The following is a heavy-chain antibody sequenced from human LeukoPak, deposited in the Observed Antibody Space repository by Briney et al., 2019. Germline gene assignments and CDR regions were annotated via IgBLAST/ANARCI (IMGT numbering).Heavy chain of an antibody. CDR3: AGSDLGYCSGGSSYSPWFDP. Sequence: PSETLSLTCAVYGGSFSGYYWSWIRQPPGKGLEWIGEINHSGSTNYNPSLKSRVTISVDTSKNQFSLKLSSVTAADTAVYYCAGSDLGYCSGGSSYSPWFDPWGQGTLVTVSS. J-gene: IGHJ5*02. V-gene: IGHV4-34*01. CDR2: INHSGST. D-gene: IGHD2-15*01. CDR1: GGSFSGYY.